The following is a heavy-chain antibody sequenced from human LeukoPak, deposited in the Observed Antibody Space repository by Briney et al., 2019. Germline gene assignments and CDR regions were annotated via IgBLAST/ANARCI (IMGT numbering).Heavy chain of an antibody. V-gene: IGHV3-23*01. CDR1: GFTFSSYA. Sequence: GSLRLSCAASGFTFSSYAMSWVRQAPGKGLEWVSAISGSGSTAYYADSAKGRFTISRDNSKNTLYLQMDSLRAEDTAVYYCAKGTSKPDYWGQGTLVTVSS. J-gene: IGHJ4*02. CDR3: AKGTSKPDY. D-gene: IGHD1/OR15-1a*01. CDR2: ISGSGSTA.